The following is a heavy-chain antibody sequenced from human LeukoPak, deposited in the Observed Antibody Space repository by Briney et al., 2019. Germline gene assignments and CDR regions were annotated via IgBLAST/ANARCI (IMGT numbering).Heavy chain of an antibody. V-gene: IGHV4-31*03. CDR2: IYYSGST. CDR3: ARGSDIVATIWFDP. CDR1: GGSIGSGDYY. Sequence: SETLSLTCTVSGGSIGSGDYYWSWIRQHPGKGLEWIGYIYYSGSTYYNPSLKSRVTISGGTSKNQFSLKLSSVTAADTAVYYCARGSDIVATIWFDPWGQGILVTVSS. D-gene: IGHD5-12*01. J-gene: IGHJ5*02.